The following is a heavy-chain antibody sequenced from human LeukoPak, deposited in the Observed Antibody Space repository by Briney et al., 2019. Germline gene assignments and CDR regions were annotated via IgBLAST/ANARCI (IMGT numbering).Heavy chain of an antibody. V-gene: IGHV1-24*01. J-gene: IGHJ4*02. CDR3: ATTYGAVAGLYYFDY. Sequence: VASVKVSCKVSGYTLTELSMHWVRQAPGKGLEWMGGFDPEDGETIYAQKFQGRVTMTEDTSTDTAYMELSSLRSEDTAVYYCATTYGAVAGLYYFDYWGQGTLVTVSS. CDR2: FDPEDGET. D-gene: IGHD6-19*01. CDR1: GYTLTELS.